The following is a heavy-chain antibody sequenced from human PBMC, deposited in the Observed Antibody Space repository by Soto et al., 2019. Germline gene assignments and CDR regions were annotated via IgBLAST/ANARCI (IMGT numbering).Heavy chain of an antibody. Sequence: QITLKESGPPLVKPTQTLTLTCTFSGFSLSTSGVGVGWIRQPPGKALEWLALIYWDDDKRYSPSLKSRLTITNYTLKNQVVLTMTLMDPVDTATYYCTPTFTRYSRSWYYLFWGQGTLVTVSS. D-gene: IGHD6-13*01. CDR1: GFSLSTSGVG. J-gene: IGHJ4*02. CDR2: IYWDDDK. CDR3: TPTFTRYSRSWYYLF. V-gene: IGHV2-5*02.